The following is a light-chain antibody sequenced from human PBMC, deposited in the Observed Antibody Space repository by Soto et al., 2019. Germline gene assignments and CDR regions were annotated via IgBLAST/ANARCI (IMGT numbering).Light chain of an antibody. CDR3: QQFVESPFT. V-gene: IGKV3-20*01. CDR2: DAS. J-gene: IGKJ2*01. Sequence: EIVLTQSPGTMSLSPGQRATLSCRASETVSRSYLAWYQQTPRQAPRLLIYDASRRASGIPDRFSGSGSGTDFSLTISRLEPEDSAVYYCQQFVESPFTFGQGTKLEIK. CDR1: ETVSRSY.